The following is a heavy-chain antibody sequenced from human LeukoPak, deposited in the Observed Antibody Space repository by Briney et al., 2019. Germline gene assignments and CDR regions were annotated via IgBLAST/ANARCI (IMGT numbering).Heavy chain of an antibody. CDR2: IYYSGST. J-gene: IGHJ4*02. D-gene: IGHD3-10*01. CDR3: GRTEYYFDY. V-gene: IGHV4-59*07. CDR1: GGSMSTYY. Sequence: PSDTLSLTCTVSGGSMSTYYWSWIRQPTGKGLEWIGYIYYSGSTNYNPSLKSRVSMSADTSKNQFSLKLSSVTAADTAVYYCGRTEYYFDYWGQGTLVTVSS.